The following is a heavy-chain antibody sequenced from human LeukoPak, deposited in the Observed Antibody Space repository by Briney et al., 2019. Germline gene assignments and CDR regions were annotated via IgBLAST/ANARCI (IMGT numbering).Heavy chain of an antibody. CDR2: IIPILGIA. V-gene: IGHV1-69*04. D-gene: IGHD3-10*01. CDR3: ARLGPVIRGESDD. CDR1: GGTFSGYA. J-gene: IGHJ4*02. Sequence: SVKVSCKASGGTFSGYAISWVRQAPGQGLEWMGRIIPILGIANYAQKFKGRVTITADKSTSTAYMELSSLRSEDTAVYYCARLGPVIRGESDDWGQGTLVTVSS.